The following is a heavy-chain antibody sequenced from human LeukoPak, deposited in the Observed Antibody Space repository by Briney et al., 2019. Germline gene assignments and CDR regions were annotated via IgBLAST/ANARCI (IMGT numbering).Heavy chain of an antibody. Sequence: PGGSLRLSCAASGFTFSSYEMNWVRQAPGKGLEWVSYISSSGSTIYYADSVKGRFSISRDNAKNSLYLQLNSLRAEDTAVYYCARDDRGSYDYWGQGTLVTVSS. CDR2: ISSSGSTI. D-gene: IGHD1-26*01. CDR3: ARDDRGSYDY. V-gene: IGHV3-48*03. J-gene: IGHJ4*02. CDR1: GFTFSSYE.